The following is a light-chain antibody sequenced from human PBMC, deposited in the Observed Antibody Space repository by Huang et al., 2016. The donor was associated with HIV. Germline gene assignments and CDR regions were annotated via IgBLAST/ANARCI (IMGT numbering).Light chain of an antibody. CDR1: QSVSSN. J-gene: IGKJ2*01. CDR3: QQYNNWPHT. V-gene: IGKV3-15*01. Sequence: EIVMTQSPATLSVSPGERATLSCRASQSVSSNLAWYQQKPGQAPRLLIYAASTRATGIPARFSGTGSGTEFTLTISSLQSEDFAVYNCQQYNNWPHTFGQGTKLEIK. CDR2: AAS.